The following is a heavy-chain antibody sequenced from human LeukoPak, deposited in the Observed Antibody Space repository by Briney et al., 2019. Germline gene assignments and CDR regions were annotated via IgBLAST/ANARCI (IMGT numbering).Heavy chain of an antibody. CDR3: ARGILRWDAFDI. J-gene: IGHJ3*02. D-gene: IGHD6-13*01. Sequence: ASVKVSCKASGYTFTSYNINWVRQATGQGLEWMGWMNPNSGNTGYAQKFQGRVTITRNTSISTAYMELSSLRSEGTAVYYCARGILRWDAFDIWGQGTMVTVSS. CDR1: GYTFTSYN. CDR2: MNPNSGNT. V-gene: IGHV1-8*03.